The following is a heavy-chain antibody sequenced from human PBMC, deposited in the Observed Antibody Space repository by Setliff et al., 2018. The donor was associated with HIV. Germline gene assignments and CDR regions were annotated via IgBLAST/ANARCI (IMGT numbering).Heavy chain of an antibody. J-gene: IGHJ3*02. CDR3: ASAGAWQRNALDI. V-gene: IGHV1-46*01. D-gene: IGHD5-12*01. CDR2: INPTGGST. CDR1: GYSFTNHC. Sequence: GASVKVSCKPSGYSFTNHCMHWVRKAPGQGLEWMGVINPTGGSTRNKQKFQGRVAMTRDTSTSTVYMELSSLRSEDTAVYYCASAGAWQRNALDIWGQGTMVTVSS.